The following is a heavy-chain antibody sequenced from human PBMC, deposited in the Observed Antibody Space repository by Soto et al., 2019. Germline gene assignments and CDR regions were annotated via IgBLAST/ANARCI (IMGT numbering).Heavy chain of an antibody. CDR2: VSYDGSNK. CDR3: ARDPAGVYVLNWLAP. Sequence: QVQLVESGGGVVQPGRSLRLSCAASGFTFSSYAIHWVRQAPGKGLEWVAVVSYDGSNKYYADSVKGRFTISRDNSKNTLYLQMNSLRAEDTAVYYCARDPAGVYVLNWLAPWGQGTLVPVSS. V-gene: IGHV3-30-3*01. J-gene: IGHJ5*02. CDR1: GFTFSSYA. D-gene: IGHD4-17*01.